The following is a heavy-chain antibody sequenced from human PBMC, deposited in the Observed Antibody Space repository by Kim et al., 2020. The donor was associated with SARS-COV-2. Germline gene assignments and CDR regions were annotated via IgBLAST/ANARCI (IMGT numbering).Heavy chain of an antibody. CDR2: ISSSGSTI. D-gene: IGHD3-22*01. CDR3: ARDPINYDSSGTIDY. Sequence: GGSLRLSCAASGFTFSDYYMSWIRQAPGKGLEWVSYISSSGSTIYYADSVKGRFTISRDNAKNSLYLQMNSLRAEDTAVYYCARDPINYDSSGTIDYWGQGTLVTVSS. CDR1: GFTFSDYY. J-gene: IGHJ4*02. V-gene: IGHV3-11*04.